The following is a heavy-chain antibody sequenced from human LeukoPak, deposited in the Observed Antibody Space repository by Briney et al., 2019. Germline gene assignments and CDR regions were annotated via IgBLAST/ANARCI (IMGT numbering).Heavy chain of an antibody. Sequence: ASVKLSCKTSGYTFTSFFIHWLRQAPGQGLEWMGIINPLSGSTTYARNLQGRVTMTSDTSTSTVYVELSSLRSEDTAVYYCGRSVAFREIPRDFWGQGTLVTVSS. D-gene: IGHD2-21*01. CDR3: GRSVAFREIPRDF. V-gene: IGHV1-46*04. CDR2: INPLSGST. J-gene: IGHJ4*02. CDR1: GYTFTSFF.